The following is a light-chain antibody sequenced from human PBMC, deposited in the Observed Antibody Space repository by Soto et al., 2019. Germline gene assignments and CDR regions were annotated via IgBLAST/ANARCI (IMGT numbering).Light chain of an antibody. V-gene: IGKV3-11*01. CDR1: QYINTR. Sequence: ENVLKLSPATLSLFPGDRVPLSCRASQYINTRLAWYQHRPGQAPRLLTYQTSIRAAGIPARFSASGTGTDFTLTISDVQPEDFAVYYCHQRQSWPRTFGQGTKVDIK. CDR2: QTS. J-gene: IGKJ1*01. CDR3: HQRQSWPRT.